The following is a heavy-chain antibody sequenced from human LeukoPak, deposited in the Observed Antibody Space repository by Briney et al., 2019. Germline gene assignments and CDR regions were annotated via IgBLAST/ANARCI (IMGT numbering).Heavy chain of an antibody. CDR3: ARADPISSGWSVY. CDR1: GYIFTGYY. Sequence: ASVKVSCKASGYIFTGYYMHWVRQAPGQGLEWMGWINPNSGDTNYAQKFQGRVTMTRDTSTSTAYMELSSLRSEDTAVYYCARADPISSGWSVYWGQGTLVTVSS. J-gene: IGHJ4*02. D-gene: IGHD6-19*01. CDR2: INPNSGDT. V-gene: IGHV1-2*02.